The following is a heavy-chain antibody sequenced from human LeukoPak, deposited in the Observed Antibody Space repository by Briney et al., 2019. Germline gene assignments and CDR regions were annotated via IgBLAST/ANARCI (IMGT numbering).Heavy chain of an antibody. Sequence: PGGSLRLSCAASGFTFSSYWMNWVRQAPGKGLEWVANIKQDGSEKYYVDSVKGRSTISRDNAKNSLYLQMNSLRAEDTAVYHCARYCSSTSCYAHRFDYWGQGTLVTVSS. D-gene: IGHD2-2*01. J-gene: IGHJ4*02. CDR2: IKQDGSEK. V-gene: IGHV3-7*01. CDR1: GFTFSSYW. CDR3: ARYCSSTSCYAHRFDY.